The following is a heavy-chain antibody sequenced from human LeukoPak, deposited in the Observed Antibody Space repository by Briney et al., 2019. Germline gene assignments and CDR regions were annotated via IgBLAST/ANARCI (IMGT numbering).Heavy chain of an antibody. V-gene: IGHV4-34*01. D-gene: IGHD6-13*01. CDR2: INHSGST. CDR1: GGSLSGYY. Sequence: PSETLSLTCAVSGGSLSGYYWSWIRQPPGQGLEWIGEINHSGSTNYNPSLKSRVTISVDTSKNQFSLKLSSVTAADTAVYYCARGKRGYSSSWYDYWGQGTLVTVSS. CDR3: ARGKRGYSSSWYDY. J-gene: IGHJ4*02.